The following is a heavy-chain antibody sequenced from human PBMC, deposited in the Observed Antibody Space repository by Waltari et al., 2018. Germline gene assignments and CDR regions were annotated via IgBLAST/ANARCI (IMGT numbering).Heavy chain of an antibody. CDR3: AGDLLADVCY. CDR2: IYYSGRT. D-gene: IGHD3-10*02. J-gene: IGHJ4*01. Sequence: QLQLQASGPGLVKPSETLSLTCTVSGGSISSSSYYWGWIRQPPGKGLEWIGIIYYSGRTYYNPALKSRVTISVGSCMTQFSLKLSSVSSADSAVYYCAGDLLADVCYWGHGSLVTFSS. CDR1: GGSISSSSYY. V-gene: IGHV4-39*07.